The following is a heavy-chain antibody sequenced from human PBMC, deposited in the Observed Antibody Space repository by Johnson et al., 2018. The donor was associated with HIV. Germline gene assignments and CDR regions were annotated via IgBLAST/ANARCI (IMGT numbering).Heavy chain of an antibody. D-gene: IGHD2-15*01. Sequence: MLLVESGGGVVRHGGSLRLSCAASGFTVSSNYMSWVRQAPGKGLEWVSVIYSGGSTYYADSVKGRFTISRDNSKNTLYLQMNSLRAEDTAVYYCARDDGGGGDAFDIWGQGTMVTVSS. CDR3: ARDDGGGGDAFDI. V-gene: IGHV3-66*02. J-gene: IGHJ3*02. CDR2: IYSGGST. CDR1: GFTVSSNY.